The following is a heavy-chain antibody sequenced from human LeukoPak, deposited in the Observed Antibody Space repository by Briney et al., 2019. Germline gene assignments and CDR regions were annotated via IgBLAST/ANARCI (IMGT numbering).Heavy chain of an antibody. D-gene: IGHD3-16*02. CDR2: IIPILGIA. CDR1: GGTFSSYT. J-gene: IGHJ4*02. V-gene: IGHV1-69*02. Sequence: SVKVSCKASGGTFSSYTISWVRQAPGQGLEWMGRIIPILGIANYAQKSQGRVTITADRSTSTAYMELSSLRSEDTAVYYCARGVWGSYRYNGGVYFDYWGQGTLVTVSS. CDR3: ARGVWGSYRYNGGVYFDY.